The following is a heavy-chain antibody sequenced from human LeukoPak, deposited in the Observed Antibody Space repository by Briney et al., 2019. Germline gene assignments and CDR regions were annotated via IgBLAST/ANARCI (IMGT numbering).Heavy chain of an antibody. D-gene: IGHD1-1*01. J-gene: IGHJ4*01. CDR3: ARGVQLWYFDY. V-gene: IGHV3-23*01. Sequence: GGSLRLSCAASGFTLRDYAINWVRQAPGKGLEWVSSISAAGGATYYADSVKGRFAISRVNSKNVVYLQMNRLRPDDTAVYYCARGVQLWYFDYWGHGTLVTVSS. CDR1: GFTLRDYA. CDR2: ISAAGGAT.